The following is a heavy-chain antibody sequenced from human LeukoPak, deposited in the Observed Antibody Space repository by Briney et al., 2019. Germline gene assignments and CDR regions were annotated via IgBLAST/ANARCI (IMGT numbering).Heavy chain of an antibody. CDR1: GFTFSRYA. Sequence: GGSLRLSCAASGFTFSRYAMHWVRQAPGKGLEWMAVISYDGNQNYYADSVKGRFTISRDSSKSTLYLQMNSLRVDDTAVYYCARDESLDYWGQGTLVPVSS. V-gene: IGHV3-30*01. CDR3: ARDESLDY. CDR2: ISYDGNQN. J-gene: IGHJ4*02.